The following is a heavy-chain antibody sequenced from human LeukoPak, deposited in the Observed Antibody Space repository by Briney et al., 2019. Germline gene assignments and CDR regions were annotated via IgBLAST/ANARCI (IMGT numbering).Heavy chain of an antibody. Sequence: SETLSLTCAVYGGSFSGYYWSWIRQPPGKGLEWIGEINHSGSTNYNPSLKSRVTISVDTSKNQFSLKLSSATAADTAVYYCARGSNFYYYDSSGYFYWGQGTLVTVSS. J-gene: IGHJ4*02. CDR1: GGSFSGYY. D-gene: IGHD3-22*01. CDR2: INHSGST. V-gene: IGHV4-34*01. CDR3: ARGSNFYYYDSSGYFY.